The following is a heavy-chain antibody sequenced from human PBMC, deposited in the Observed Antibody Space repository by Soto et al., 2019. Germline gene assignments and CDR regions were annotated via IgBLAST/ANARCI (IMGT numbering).Heavy chain of an antibody. Sequence: EVQLVESGGGLVKPGGSLRLSCAASGFTFSSYSMNWVRQAPGKGLEWVSSISSSSSYIYYADSVKGRFTISRDNAKNSLYLQMNSLRAEDTAVYYCARGPYTNSGSYFDYWGQGPLVTVSS. J-gene: IGHJ4*02. CDR1: GFTFSSYS. V-gene: IGHV3-21*01. CDR3: ARGPYTNSGSYFDY. D-gene: IGHD1-26*01. CDR2: ISSSSSYI.